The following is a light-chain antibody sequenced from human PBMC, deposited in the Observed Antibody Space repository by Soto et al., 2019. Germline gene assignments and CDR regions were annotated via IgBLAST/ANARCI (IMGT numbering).Light chain of an antibody. V-gene: IGLV2-14*01. CDR2: DVS. Sequence: LTQPASVSGSPGQSITISCTGTSSDVGGYNYVSWYQQHPGKAPKLMIYDVSNRPSGVSNRFSGSKFGNTASLTISGLQAEDEADYYCSSYTSSSTLAVIFGTGTKVTVL. CDR1: SSDVGGYNY. J-gene: IGLJ1*01. CDR3: SSYTSSSTLAVI.